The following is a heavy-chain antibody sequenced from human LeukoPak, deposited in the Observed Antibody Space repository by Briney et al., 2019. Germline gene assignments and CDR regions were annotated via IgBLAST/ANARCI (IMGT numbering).Heavy chain of an antibody. CDR1: GYTFTGYY. Sequence: GASVKVSCKASGYTFTGYYMDWVRQAPGQGLEWMGRINPNSGGTNYEQKFQGRVTMTRDTSISTAYMELSRLRSDDTAVYYCAREDNLGSGSSPIDYWGQGTLVTVSS. J-gene: IGHJ4*02. CDR2: INPNSGGT. CDR3: AREDNLGSGSSPIDY. D-gene: IGHD6-19*01. V-gene: IGHV1-2*06.